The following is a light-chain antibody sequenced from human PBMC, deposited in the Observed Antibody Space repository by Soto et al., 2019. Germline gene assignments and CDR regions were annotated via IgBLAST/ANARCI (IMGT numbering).Light chain of an antibody. CDR1: SSDVGGYNY. CDR2: EVS. Sequence: QSALTQPPSASGSPGQAVTISCTGTSSDVGGYNYVSWYQQHPGKAPQLMIYEVSKRPSGVPDRFSGSKSGNTASLTVSGLHAEDEADYYCSSYAGSNNLGVFGGGTKLTVL. V-gene: IGLV2-8*01. J-gene: IGLJ2*01. CDR3: SSYAGSNNLGV.